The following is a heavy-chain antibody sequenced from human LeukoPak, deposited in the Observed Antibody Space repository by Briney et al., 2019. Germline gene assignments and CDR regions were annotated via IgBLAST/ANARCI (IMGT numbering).Heavy chain of an antibody. CDR2: IYYSGST. CDR3: ARGHRYGDYPEY. D-gene: IGHD4-17*01. J-gene: IGHJ4*02. Sequence: PSETLSLTCTVSGGSISSSSYYWGWIRQPPGKGLEWIGSIYYSGSTYYNPSLKSRVTISVDTSKNQFSLKLSSVTAADTAVYYCARGHRYGDYPEYWGQGTLVTVSS. CDR1: GGSISSSSYY. V-gene: IGHV4-39*07.